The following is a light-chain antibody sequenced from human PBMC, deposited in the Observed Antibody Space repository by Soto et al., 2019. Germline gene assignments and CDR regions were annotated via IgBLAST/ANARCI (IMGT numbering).Light chain of an antibody. Sequence: EIVLTQSPGTLSSSPGERVTLSCRASQGVDNYLAWYQQKPLQAPRLLIYGASSRATGIPDRFSGSGYGTDFTLTISRLEPEDFAMYYCHQYGVSPVTFGQGTTVEIK. J-gene: IGKJ1*01. CDR3: HQYGVSPVT. CDR1: QGVDNY. CDR2: GAS. V-gene: IGKV3-20*01.